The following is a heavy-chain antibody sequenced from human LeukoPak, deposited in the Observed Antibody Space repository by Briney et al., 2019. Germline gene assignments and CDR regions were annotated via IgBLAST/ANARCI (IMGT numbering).Heavy chain of an antibody. CDR1: GFTFSSYE. V-gene: IGHV3-48*03. CDR2: ISGSGGST. CDR3: ARDGSKGYYFDY. Sequence: GGSLRLSCAASGFTFSSYEMNWVRQAPGKGLEWVSAISGSGGSTYYADSVKGRFTISRDNANNSLYLQMNSLRVEDTAVYYCARDGSKGYYFDYWGQGTLVTVSS. D-gene: IGHD5-24*01. J-gene: IGHJ4*02.